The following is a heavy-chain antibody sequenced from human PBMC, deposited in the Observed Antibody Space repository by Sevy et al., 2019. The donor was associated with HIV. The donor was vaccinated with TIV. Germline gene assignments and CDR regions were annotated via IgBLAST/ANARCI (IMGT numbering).Heavy chain of an antibody. CDR1: GFAFSTHA. D-gene: IGHD2-2*01. CDR2: ISSGGTGT. CDR3: ARDGGNSVKWYPLY. Sequence: GGSLRLSCAASGFAFSTHAMHWVRQSPGKGLEWVAVISSGGTGTFYAASVEGRFTISRDNSKNTLSLQLNSLRPEDTAVYYCARDGGNSVKWYPLYWGHGTLVTVSS. J-gene: IGHJ4*01. V-gene: IGHV3-30-3*01.